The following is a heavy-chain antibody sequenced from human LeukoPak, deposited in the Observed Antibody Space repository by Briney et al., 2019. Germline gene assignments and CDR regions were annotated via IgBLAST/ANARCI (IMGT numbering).Heavy chain of an antibody. V-gene: IGHV3-30*18. CDR3: AKGYCSGGSCYGLGYYYYYGMDV. Sequence: PGRSLRLSCAASGFTFSSYGMHWVRQAPGTGLEWVAVISYDGSNKYYADSVKGRFTISRDNSKNTLYLQMNSLRAEDTAVYYCAKGYCSGGSCYGLGYYYYYGMDVWGQGTTVTVSS. D-gene: IGHD2-15*01. J-gene: IGHJ6*02. CDR1: GFTFSSYG. CDR2: ISYDGSNK.